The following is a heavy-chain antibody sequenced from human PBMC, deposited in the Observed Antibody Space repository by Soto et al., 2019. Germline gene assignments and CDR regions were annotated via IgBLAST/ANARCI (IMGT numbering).Heavy chain of an antibody. CDR2: ISAYNGNT. J-gene: IGHJ5*02. CDR3: AREYQGVLRYFDWSPGGNWFDP. CDR1: GYPFTSYG. D-gene: IGHD3-9*01. V-gene: IGHV1-18*04. Sequence: ASVKVSCKASGYPFTSYGISWVRQAPGQGLEWMGWISAYNGNTNYAQKLQGRVTMTTDTSTSTAYMELRSLRSDDTAVYYWAREYQGVLRYFDWSPGGNWFDPWGQGTLVTVSS.